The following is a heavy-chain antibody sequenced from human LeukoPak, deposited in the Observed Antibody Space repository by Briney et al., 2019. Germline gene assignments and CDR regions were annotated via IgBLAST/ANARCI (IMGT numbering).Heavy chain of an antibody. CDR3: ATDLCYGSGGLITPPISPTGF. Sequence: SETLSLTCTVSGGSISSSSYYWGWIRQPPGKGLEWIGSIYYSGSTYYNPSLKSRVTISVDTSKNQFSLKLSSVTAADTAVYYCATDLCYGSGGLITPPISPTGFWGQGTLVTVSS. D-gene: IGHD3-10*01. J-gene: IGHJ4*02. V-gene: IGHV4-39*02. CDR2: IYYSGST. CDR1: GGSISSSSYY.